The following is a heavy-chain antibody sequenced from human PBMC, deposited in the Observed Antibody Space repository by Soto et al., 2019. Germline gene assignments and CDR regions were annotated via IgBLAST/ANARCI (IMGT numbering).Heavy chain of an antibody. V-gene: IGHV3-30-3*01. CDR1: GFTFSSYA. CDR2: ISYDGSNK. CDR3: AKQTGVRFDY. Sequence: QVQLVESGGGVVQPGRSLRLSCAASGFTFSSYAMHWVRQAPGKGLEWVAVISYDGSNKYYADSVKGRFTISRDNSKNTLYLQMNSLRAEDTAVYYCAKQTGVRFDYWDQGTLVTVSS. J-gene: IGHJ4*02. D-gene: IGHD3-16*01.